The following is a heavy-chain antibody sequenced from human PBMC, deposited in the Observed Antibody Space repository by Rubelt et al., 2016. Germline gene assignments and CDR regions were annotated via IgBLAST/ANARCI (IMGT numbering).Heavy chain of an antibody. J-gene: IGHJ6*02. D-gene: IGHD5-18*01. V-gene: IGHV4-34*01. CDR3: ASAMVNYYYGMDV. Sequence: QVQLQQWGAGLLKPSETLSLTCAVYGGSFSGYYWSWIRQPPGKGLEWIGEINHSGSTNYNPSLESRVTISVDTSKNQFSLKLSSVTAADTAVYYCASAMVNYYYGMDVWGQGTTVTVSS. CDR2: INHSGST. CDR1: GGSFSGYY.